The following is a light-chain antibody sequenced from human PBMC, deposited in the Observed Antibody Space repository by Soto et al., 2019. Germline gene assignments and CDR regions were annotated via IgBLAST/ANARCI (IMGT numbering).Light chain of an antibody. CDR2: DAS. CDR3: QQANSFT. V-gene: IGKV1-5*01. CDR1: QSISSW. J-gene: IGKJ4*01. Sequence: DIQMTQSPSTLSASVGDRVTITCRASQSISSWLAWYQQKPGKAPKLLIYDASSLESGVPSRFSGSGSGTEFTLTISSLPPEDFATYYCQQANSFTSGGGTKVEIK.